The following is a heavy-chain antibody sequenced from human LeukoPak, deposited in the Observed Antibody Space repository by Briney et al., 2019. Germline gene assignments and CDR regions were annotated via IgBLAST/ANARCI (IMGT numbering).Heavy chain of an antibody. D-gene: IGHD3-10*02. CDR2: ISISGST. CDR3: ARGPRFGELLWHWFDP. V-gene: IGHV4-4*07. J-gene: IGHJ5*02. Sequence: SETLSLTCTVSGGSISSYYWTWIRQPAGKGLEWIGRISISGSTNYNPSLKSRVTISEDTSKNQFSLKLRSVTAADTAVYYCARGPRFGELLWHWFDPWGQGTLVTVSS. CDR1: GGSISSYY.